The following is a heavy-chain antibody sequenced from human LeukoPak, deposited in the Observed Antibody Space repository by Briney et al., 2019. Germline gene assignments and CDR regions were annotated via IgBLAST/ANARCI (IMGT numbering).Heavy chain of an antibody. V-gene: IGHV3-30*18. CDR3: AKDGPGYSSSWYLYYYYYGMDV. CDR1: GFTFSSYG. J-gene: IGHJ6*02. Sequence: GGSLRLSCAASGFTFSSYGMHWVRQAPGKGLEWVAVISYDGSNKYYADSVKGRFTISRDNSKNTLYLQMNSLRAEDTAVYYCAKDGPGYSSSWYLYYYYYGMDVWGQGTTVTVSS. CDR2: ISYDGSNK. D-gene: IGHD6-13*01.